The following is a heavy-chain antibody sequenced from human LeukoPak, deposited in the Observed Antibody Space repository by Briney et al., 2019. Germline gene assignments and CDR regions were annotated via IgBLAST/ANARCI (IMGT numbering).Heavy chain of an antibody. V-gene: IGHV3-21*01. D-gene: IGHD3-3*01. CDR3: ARAVRYYDFPDY. J-gene: IGHJ4*02. CDR1: GFTFSSYS. Sequence: GGSLRLSCAASGFTFSSYSMNWVRQAPGKGLEWVSSISSSSSYIYYADSVKGRFTISRDNAKNSLYLQMNSLRAEDTAVYYCARAVRYYDFPDYWGQGTLVTVSS. CDR2: ISSSSSYI.